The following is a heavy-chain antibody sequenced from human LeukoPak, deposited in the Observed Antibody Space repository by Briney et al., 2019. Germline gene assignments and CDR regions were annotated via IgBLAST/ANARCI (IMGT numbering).Heavy chain of an antibody. V-gene: IGHV3-21*01. J-gene: IGHJ4*02. CDR2: ISSSSSYI. Sequence: GGSLRLSCAASGFTFSSYSMNWVRQAPGKGLEWDSSISSSSSYIYYADSVKGRFTISRDNAKNSLYLQMNSLRAEDTAVYYCARKAVAGTLDYWGQGTLVTVSS. CDR1: GFTFSSYS. CDR3: ARKAVAGTLDY. D-gene: IGHD6-19*01.